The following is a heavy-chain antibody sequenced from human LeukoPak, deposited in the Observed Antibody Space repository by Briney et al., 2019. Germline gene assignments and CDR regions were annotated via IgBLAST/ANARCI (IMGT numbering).Heavy chain of an antibody. CDR3: ARDFWAYSGYPNAFDI. V-gene: IGHV3-7*01. J-gene: IGHJ3*02. CDR2: IKQDGSEK. CDR1: GFTFSTSW. Sequence: GGSLRLSCAASGFTFSTSWMSWVRQAPGKGLEWVANIKQDGSEKYYVDSVKGRFTISRDNAKNSLYLQMNSLRAEDTAVYYCARDFWAYSGYPNAFDIWGQGTMVTVSS. D-gene: IGHD5-12*01.